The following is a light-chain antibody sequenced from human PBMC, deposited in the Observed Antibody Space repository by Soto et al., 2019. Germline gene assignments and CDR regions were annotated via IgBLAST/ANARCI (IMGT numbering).Light chain of an antibody. CDR1: QSVLYSSNNKTY. J-gene: IGKJ1*01. CDR2: WAS. CDR3: QQYFSFPWT. V-gene: IGKV4-1*01. Sequence: DIVMTQSPDSLAVSLGERATINCKSSQSVLYSSNNKTYLAWYQQRPGQPPNLLIYWASTRESGVPDRFSGSGSGTDFTLTISSLQAEDGAIDYCQQYFSFPWTFGQGTKVEIK.